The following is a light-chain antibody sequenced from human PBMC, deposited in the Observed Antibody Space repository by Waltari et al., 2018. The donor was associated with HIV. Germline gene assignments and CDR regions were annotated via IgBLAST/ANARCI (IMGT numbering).Light chain of an antibody. Sequence: QSALTQPASVSGSPGQSITISCTGTSSDVGGYNYVSWYQQHPGKAPKLMFYEVSNRPSGVSNRFSGSKSGNTASLTISGLQADDEADYYCSSYTSSSTPYVFGTGTKVTVL. J-gene: IGLJ1*01. CDR2: EVS. V-gene: IGLV2-14*01. CDR3: SSYTSSSTPYV. CDR1: SSDVGGYNY.